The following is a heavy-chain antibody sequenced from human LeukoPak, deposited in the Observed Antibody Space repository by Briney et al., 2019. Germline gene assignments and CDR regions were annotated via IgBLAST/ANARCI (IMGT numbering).Heavy chain of an antibody. CDR3: ARVTVVRGYYFDY. CDR2: IYYSGST. Sequence: PSETLSLTCTVSGGSISSYYWSWIRQPPGKGLEWIGYIYYSGSTNYNPSLKSRVTISVDTSKNQFSLKLSSVTAADTAVYYCARVTVVRGYYFDYWGQGTLVTVSS. V-gene: IGHV4-59*12. CDR1: GGSISSYY. J-gene: IGHJ4*02. D-gene: IGHD3-22*01.